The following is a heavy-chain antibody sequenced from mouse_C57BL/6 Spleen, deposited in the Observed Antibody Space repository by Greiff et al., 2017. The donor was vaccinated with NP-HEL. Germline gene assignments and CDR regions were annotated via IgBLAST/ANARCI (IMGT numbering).Heavy chain of an antibody. CDR2: ISYDGSN. D-gene: IGHD2-4*01. J-gene: IGHJ2*01. Sequence: EVKLMESGPGLVKPSQSLSLTCSVTGYSITSGYYWNWIRQFPGNKLEWMGYISYDGSNNYNPSLKNRISITRDTSKNQFFLKLNSVTTEDTATYYCASPIYYDYYYFDYWGQGTTLTVSS. V-gene: IGHV3-6*01. CDR1: GYSITSGYY. CDR3: ASPIYYDYYYFDY.